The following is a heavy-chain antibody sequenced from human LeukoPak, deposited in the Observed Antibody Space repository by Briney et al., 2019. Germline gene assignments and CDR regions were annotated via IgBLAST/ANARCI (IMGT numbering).Heavy chain of an antibody. Sequence: SQTLSLTCAISGDSVSSNSAAWNWIRQPPSRGLEWLGRTYYRSKWYNDYAVSVKSRITINPDTSKNQFSLQLNSVTPEDTAVYYCARGPGRYSSGWYVYYGMDVWGQGTTVTVSS. V-gene: IGHV6-1*01. D-gene: IGHD6-19*01. CDR2: TYYRSKWYN. CDR1: GDSVSSNSAA. J-gene: IGHJ6*02. CDR3: ARGPGRYSSGWYVYYGMDV.